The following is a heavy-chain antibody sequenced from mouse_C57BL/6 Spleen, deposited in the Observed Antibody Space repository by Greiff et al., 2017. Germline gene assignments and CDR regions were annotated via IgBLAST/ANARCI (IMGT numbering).Heavy chain of an antibody. CDR3: ASGTGYAMDY. Sequence: QVHVKQPGAELVRPGSSVKLSCKASGYTFTSYWMDWVKQRPGQGLEWIGNIYPSDSETHYNQKFKDKATLTVDKSSSTAYMQLSSLTSEDSAVYYCASGTGYAMDYSGQGTSVTVSS. CDR2: IYPSDSET. V-gene: IGHV1-61*01. CDR1: GYTFTSYW. J-gene: IGHJ4*01. D-gene: IGHD4-1*01.